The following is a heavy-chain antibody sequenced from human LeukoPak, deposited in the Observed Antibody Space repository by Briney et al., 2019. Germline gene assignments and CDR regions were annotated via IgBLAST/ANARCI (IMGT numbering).Heavy chain of an antibody. CDR3: AKDGHPLVGRRPDY. V-gene: IGHV3-23*01. CDR1: GLTFSSYA. Sequence: GGSLRLSCAASGLTFSSYAMSWVRQAPGKGLEWVSAISGSGGSTYYADSVKGRFTISRDNSKNTLYLQMNSLRAEDTAVYYCAKDGHPLVGRRPDYWGQGTLVTVSS. CDR2: ISGSGGST. J-gene: IGHJ4*02.